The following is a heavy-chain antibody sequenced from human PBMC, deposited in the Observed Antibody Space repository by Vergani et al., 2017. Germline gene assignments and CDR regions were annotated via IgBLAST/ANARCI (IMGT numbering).Heavy chain of an antibody. Sequence: EVQLLESGGGLVQPGGSLRLSCAASGFTFSSYAMSWVRQTPGRGLEWVSAITGSGGDTYYADSVTGRFTISRDNSKNTLYLQMNSLRAEDTAVYYCARVTTRYYYDSSGYPGAFDIWGQGTMVTVSS. V-gene: IGHV3-23*01. D-gene: IGHD3-22*01. CDR1: GFTFSSYA. J-gene: IGHJ3*02. CDR3: ARVTTRYYYDSSGYPGAFDI. CDR2: ITGSGGDT.